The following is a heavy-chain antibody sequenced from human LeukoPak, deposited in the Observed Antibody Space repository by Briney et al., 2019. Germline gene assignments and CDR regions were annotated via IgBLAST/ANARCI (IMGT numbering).Heavy chain of an antibody. Sequence: SETLSLTCTVSGGSISSYYWSWIRQPPGKGLEWIGYIYHSGSTYYNPSLKSRVTISVDRSKNQFSLKLSSVTAADTAVYYCARDYVDAFDIWGQGTMVTVSS. CDR2: IYHSGST. CDR1: GGSISSYY. V-gene: IGHV4-59*12. CDR3: ARDYVDAFDI. D-gene: IGHD3-16*01. J-gene: IGHJ3*02.